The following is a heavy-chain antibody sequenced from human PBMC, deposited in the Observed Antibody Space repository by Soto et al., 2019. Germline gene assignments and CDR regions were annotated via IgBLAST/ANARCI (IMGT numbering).Heavy chain of an antibody. CDR3: ARQRTTVVTKAYFDH. V-gene: IGHV4-39*01. D-gene: IGHD2-21*02. CDR1: GESISISSYY. Sequence: SETLSITCIVSGESISISSYYWGWIRQPPGKGLEWIGSIYYSGRTYYNPSFKSRVTISIDTSKNQFSLKLSSVTATDTAVYYCARQRTTVVTKAYFDHWGQGALVTVSS. CDR2: IYYSGRT. J-gene: IGHJ4*02.